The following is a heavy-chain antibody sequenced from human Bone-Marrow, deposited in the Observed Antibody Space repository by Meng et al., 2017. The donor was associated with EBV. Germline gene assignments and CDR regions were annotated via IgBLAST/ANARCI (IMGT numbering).Heavy chain of an antibody. CDR2: IYYNGST. J-gene: IGHJ4*02. V-gene: IGHV4-30-4*01. D-gene: IGHD6-19*01. CDR1: GSSISTGCYY. Sequence: VSLQKGGPRPVQSVQPLALSCAVSGSSISTGCYYWSWIRQPPGKGLEWIGYIYYNGSTFYNPSLKSRLTISVDTSKNQFSLKLSSVTAADTAFYCCARGGAVAGTFDYWGQGTLVTVSS. CDR3: ARGGAVAGTFDY.